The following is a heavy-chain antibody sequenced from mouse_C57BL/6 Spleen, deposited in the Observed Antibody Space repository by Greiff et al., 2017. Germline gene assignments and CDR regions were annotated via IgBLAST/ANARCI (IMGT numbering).Heavy chain of an antibody. V-gene: IGHV1-82*01. CDR1: GYAFSSSW. CDR3: ARWSNYGGFAY. J-gene: IGHJ3*01. CDR2: IYPGDGDT. D-gene: IGHD2-5*01. Sequence: QVQLQQSGPELVKPGASVKISCKASGYAFSSSWMNWVKQRPGKGLEWIGRIYPGDGDTNYNGKFKGKATLTADKSSSTAYMQLSSLTSEDSAVYFWARWSNYGGFAYWGQGTLVTVSA.